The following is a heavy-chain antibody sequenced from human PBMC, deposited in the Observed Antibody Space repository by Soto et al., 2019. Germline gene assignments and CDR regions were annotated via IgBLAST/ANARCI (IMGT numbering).Heavy chain of an antibody. D-gene: IGHD4-4*01. Sequence: QVQLQESGPGLVKPSETLSLTCTVSGGSISSYYWSWIRQPPGKGLEWIGHIYYSGSTNYNPSLKRRATISVDTSKNQFSLKLSSVTAADTAVYYCARDGYTVTPNYYYGMDVWGQGTTVTVSS. J-gene: IGHJ6*02. CDR2: IYYSGST. CDR1: GGSISSYY. CDR3: ARDGYTVTPNYYYGMDV. V-gene: IGHV4-59*01.